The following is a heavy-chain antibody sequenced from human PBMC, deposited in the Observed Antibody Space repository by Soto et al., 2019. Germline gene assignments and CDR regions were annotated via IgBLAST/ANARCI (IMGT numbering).Heavy chain of an antibody. V-gene: IGHV3-21*01. CDR2: ISSSSSHI. CDR1: GLTFSLYN. D-gene: IGHD3-16*01. J-gene: IGHJ6*02. Sequence: PGGCMRLCCVACGLTFSLYNINWVRQAPGKGLEWVSSISSSSSHIYFADSVKGRFTISRDNAKNSLYLQMNSLRAEDTAVYYCARDWAGGHPLYYGMDVWGQRTTVTVSS. CDR3: ARDWAGGHPLYYGMDV.